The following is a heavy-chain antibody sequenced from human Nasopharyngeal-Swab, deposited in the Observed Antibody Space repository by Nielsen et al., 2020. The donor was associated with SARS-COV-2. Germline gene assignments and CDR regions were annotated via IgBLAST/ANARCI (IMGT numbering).Heavy chain of an antibody. J-gene: IGHJ6*03. V-gene: IGHV3-7*03. CDR1: GFSFSTYW. Sequence: GESLKISCAASGFSFSTYWMTWVRQAPGKGLEWVANIKQDGSEKYYVDSVKGRLTVSRDNPKNLLYLQVNSLRAEDTAVYYCARQGVFVPAYFHQYYMDVWGKGTTVTVSS. CDR2: IKQDGSEK. CDR3: ARQGVFVPAYFHQYYMDV. D-gene: IGHD3-16*02.